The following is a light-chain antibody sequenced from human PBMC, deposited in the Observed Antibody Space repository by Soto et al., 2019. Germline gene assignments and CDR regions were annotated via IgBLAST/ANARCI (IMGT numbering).Light chain of an antibody. CDR3: QQYNSAPQT. J-gene: IGKJ1*01. CDR1: QSITNY. CDR2: AAS. Sequence: DIQMTQSPSSLSASVGDRVTITCRASQSITNYLNWYQQKPGKAPNLLIYAASSLQSGVPSRFSGSGSGTDFTLTISSLQPEDFATYYCQQYNSAPQTFGQGTKVEIK. V-gene: IGKV1-39*01.